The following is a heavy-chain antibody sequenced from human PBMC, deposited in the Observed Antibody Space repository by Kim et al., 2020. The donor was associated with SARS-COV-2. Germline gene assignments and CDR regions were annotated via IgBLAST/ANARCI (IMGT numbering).Heavy chain of an antibody. CDR3: ARDGDLYSSGKDAFDI. Sequence: GGSLRLSCAASGFTLSSYWMTWVRQAPGKGLEWVANIKQDGNQKYYVDSVKGRFTISRDNAKNSLYLQMNSLRAEDTAVYYCARDGDLYSSGKDAFDIWGQGTMVTVSS. J-gene: IGHJ3*02. CDR2: IKQDGNQK. D-gene: IGHD6-19*01. CDR1: GFTLSSYW. V-gene: IGHV3-7*01.